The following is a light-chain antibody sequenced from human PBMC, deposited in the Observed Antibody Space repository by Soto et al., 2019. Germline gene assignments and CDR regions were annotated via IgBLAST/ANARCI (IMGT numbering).Light chain of an antibody. CDR1: SSDVGGYNS. Sequence: LTQPASVSGSPGQSITISCTGTSSDVGGYNSVSWYRQDPGKAPKLIIYDVTYRPSGVSNRFSGSKSGNTASLTISGLQSEDEADYHCSSFTSSINYVFGTGTKVTVL. CDR3: SSFTSSINYV. V-gene: IGLV2-14*01. J-gene: IGLJ1*01. CDR2: DVT.